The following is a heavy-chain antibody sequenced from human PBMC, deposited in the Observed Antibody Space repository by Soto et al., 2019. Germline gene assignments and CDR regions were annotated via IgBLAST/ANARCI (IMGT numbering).Heavy chain of an antibody. CDR3: ARGPFYGSGSYSMGVDYFDY. CDR1: GYTFTSYD. CDR2: MNPNSGNT. V-gene: IGHV1-8*01. Sequence: ASVKVSCKASGYTFTSYDINWVRQATGQGLEWMGWMNPNSGNTGYAQKFQGRVTMTRNTSISTAYMELSSLRSEDTAVYYCARGPFYGSGSYSMGVDYFDYWGQGTRVTVAS. D-gene: IGHD3-10*01. J-gene: IGHJ4*02.